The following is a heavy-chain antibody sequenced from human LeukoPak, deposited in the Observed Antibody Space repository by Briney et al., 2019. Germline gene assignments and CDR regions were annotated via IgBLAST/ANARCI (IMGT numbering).Heavy chain of an antibody. Sequence: PSETLSLTCTVSGGSISSYYWSWIRQPPGKGLEWIGYIYYSGSTNYNPSLKSRVTISVDTSKNQFSLKLSSVTAADTAVYYCARGRYYDFWSGYHFDYWGQGTLVTVSS. D-gene: IGHD3-3*01. J-gene: IGHJ4*02. CDR3: ARGRYYDFWSGYHFDY. CDR1: GGSISSYY. CDR2: IYYSGST. V-gene: IGHV4-59*12.